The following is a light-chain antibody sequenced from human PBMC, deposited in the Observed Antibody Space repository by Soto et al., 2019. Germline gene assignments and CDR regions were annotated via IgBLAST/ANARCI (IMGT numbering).Light chain of an antibody. CDR1: QSISSY. Sequence: DLQMTQSPSSLSASVGDRVTITCRASQSISSYLNWYQQKPGKAPKLLIYAASSLQSGVPSRFSRSGSGTEFTLTISSLQPEDFATYYCQQSYSTPLTFGGGTKVEIK. J-gene: IGKJ4*01. V-gene: IGKV1-39*01. CDR2: AAS. CDR3: QQSYSTPLT.